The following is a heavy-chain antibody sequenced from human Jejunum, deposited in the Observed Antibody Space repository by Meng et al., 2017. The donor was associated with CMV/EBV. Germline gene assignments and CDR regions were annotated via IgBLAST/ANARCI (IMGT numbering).Heavy chain of an antibody. CDR3: ATSGRGPKYYFDY. CDR1: GSTFSTYG. J-gene: IGHJ4*02. D-gene: IGHD1-14*01. V-gene: IGHV1-69*12. Sequence: QVQLVQSGAEVKRPXSSVKVXCKASGSTFSTYGISWVRQAPGQGLEWMGVIIPIFGTGNYAQKFQGRVTITADESMSTAYMDLNSLISDDTAVYYCATSGRGPKYYFDYWGQGTLVTVSS. CDR2: IIPIFGTG.